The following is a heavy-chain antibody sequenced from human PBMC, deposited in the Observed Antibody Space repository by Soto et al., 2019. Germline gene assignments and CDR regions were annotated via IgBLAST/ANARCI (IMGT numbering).Heavy chain of an antibody. CDR1: GYTFSDYN. CDR3: VRNLKKATQQGVLAWGPTPLNSYYYALDV. V-gene: IGHV1-2*04. J-gene: IGHJ6*02. D-gene: IGHD6-13*01. CDR2: INPNSGGT. Sequence: ASVKVSCKASGYTFSDYNIHWVRQVPGQGLEWMGWINPNSGGTNYAQKFQAWVTMTRDTSISTVHMELSSLQSDDTAVYYCVRNLKKATQQGVLAWGPTPLNSYYYALDVWGQGTAVTVSS.